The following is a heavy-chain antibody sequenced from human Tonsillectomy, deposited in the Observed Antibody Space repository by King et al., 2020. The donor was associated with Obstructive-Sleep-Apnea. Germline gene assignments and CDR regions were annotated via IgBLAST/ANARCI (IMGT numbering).Heavy chain of an antibody. CDR3: ARDAGYWWFDP. D-gene: IGHD6-13*01. J-gene: IGHJ5*02. CDR2: TYYRSKGFP. CDR1: GDSVSSNSAA. Sequence: VQLQQSGPGLVKPSQTLSLTCAISGDSVSSNSAALNWIRQSPSRGREWLGRTYYRSKGFPDYAGAVKSRITISADTSKNQFSLQVNSVTPGDTALYYCARDAGYWWFDPWGQGTLVTVSS. V-gene: IGHV6-1*01.